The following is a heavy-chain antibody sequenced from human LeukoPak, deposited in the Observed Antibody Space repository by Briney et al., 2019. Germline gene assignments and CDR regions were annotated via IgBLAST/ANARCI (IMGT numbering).Heavy chain of an antibody. J-gene: IGHJ3*02. CDR3: ARAGVVPAAINRAFDI. V-gene: IGHV4-30-4*08. Sequence: PSETLSLTCIVSGGSIISGDYYWSWIRQPPGKGLEWIGYIYHNGDTYYNPSLKSRVSISVDTSKNQFSLKLGSVTAADTAVYYCARAGVVPAAINRAFDIWRQESVVTVSS. CDR1: GGSIISGDYY. CDR2: IYHNGDT. D-gene: IGHD2-2*02.